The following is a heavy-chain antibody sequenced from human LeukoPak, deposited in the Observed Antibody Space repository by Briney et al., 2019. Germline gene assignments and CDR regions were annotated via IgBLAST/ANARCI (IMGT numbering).Heavy chain of an antibody. Sequence: GESLKISCKGSGYSFTSYWIGWVGQMPGKGLDWMGIIYPGDSDTRYSPSFQGQVTIAADKSISTAYLQWSSLKAPDTAMYYCASLTGDSDILTGYYFAYWGHGTLVTVSS. J-gene: IGHJ4*01. CDR2: IYPGDSDT. CDR1: GYSFTSYW. CDR3: ASLTGDSDILTGYYFAY. V-gene: IGHV5-51*01. D-gene: IGHD3-9*01.